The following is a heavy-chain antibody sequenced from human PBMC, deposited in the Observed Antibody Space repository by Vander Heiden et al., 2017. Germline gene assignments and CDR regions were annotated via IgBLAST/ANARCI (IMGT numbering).Heavy chain of an antibody. CDR1: GFTFNSYW. CDR3: ARVRRYYDSSGYYGCYFDY. Sequence: LRLSCAASGFTFNSYWMSWVRQAPGKGLEWVANIKQDGSEKYYVDSVNGRFTISKDNTKNSLYLLMNNLRAEDTAVYYCARVRRYYDSSGYYGCYFDYWGQGTLVTVSS. J-gene: IGHJ4*02. D-gene: IGHD3-22*01. CDR2: IKQDGSEK. V-gene: IGHV3-7*01.